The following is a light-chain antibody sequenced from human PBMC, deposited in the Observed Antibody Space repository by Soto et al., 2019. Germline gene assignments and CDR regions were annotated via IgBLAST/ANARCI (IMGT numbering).Light chain of an antibody. CDR2: RNN. CDR1: TSNIGSNY. CDR3: ATWDDSLNGFYV. Sequence: QSVLTQPPSASGTPGQGVTISCSGSTSNIGSNYVYWYQQLPGTAPKLLIYRNNQRPSGVPDRFSGSKSGTSASLAISGLRSDDEADYFCATWDDSLNGFYVXGTGTKVTVL. V-gene: IGLV1-47*01. J-gene: IGLJ1*01.